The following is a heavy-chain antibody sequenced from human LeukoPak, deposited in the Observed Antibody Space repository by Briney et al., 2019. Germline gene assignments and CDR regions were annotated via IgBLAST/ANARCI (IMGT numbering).Heavy chain of an antibody. J-gene: IGHJ2*01. V-gene: IGHV1-2*02. Sequence: GASVKVSCKASGYTFTGYYMHGVRQAPGQGRERMGWINPNRGGTNYAQKFPGRVTMTRDTSISTASLELSRLRSDDTAVYYCARDWSYCSSTSCYPPEPYWYFDLWGRGTLVTASS. CDR3: ARDWSYCSSTSCYPPEPYWYFDL. D-gene: IGHD2-2*01. CDR2: INPNRGGT. CDR1: GYTFTGYY.